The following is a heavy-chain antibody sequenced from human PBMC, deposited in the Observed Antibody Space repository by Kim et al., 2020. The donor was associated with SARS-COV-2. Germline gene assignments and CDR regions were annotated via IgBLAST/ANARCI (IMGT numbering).Heavy chain of an antibody. Sequence: YADSVKGRFTNSRDNARASLYLQMNSLRAEDTAVYYCARVLTSGWSYFDYWGQRTLVTVSS. J-gene: IGHJ4*02. V-gene: IGHV3-21*04. CDR3: ARVLTSGWSYFDY. D-gene: IGHD6-19*01.